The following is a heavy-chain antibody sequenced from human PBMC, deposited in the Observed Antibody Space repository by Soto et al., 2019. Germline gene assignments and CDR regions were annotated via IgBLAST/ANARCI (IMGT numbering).Heavy chain of an antibody. CDR3: ARGTYCSGGSCYPNFDY. J-gene: IGHJ4*02. CDR2: MNPNSGNT. Sequence: QEQLVQSGAEVQKPGASVKVSCKASGYTFTSYDINWVRQATGQGLEWMGWMNPNSGNTDYAQKFQGRVTMTRNTPISTAYMELSSLRSEDTAVYYCARGTYCSGGSCYPNFDYWGQGTLVTVSS. V-gene: IGHV1-8*01. CDR1: GYTFTSYD. D-gene: IGHD2-15*01.